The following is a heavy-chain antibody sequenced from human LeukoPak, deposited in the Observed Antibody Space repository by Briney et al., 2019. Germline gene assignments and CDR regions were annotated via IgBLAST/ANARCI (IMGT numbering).Heavy chain of an antibody. D-gene: IGHD5-12*01. CDR1: GGSFSGYY. J-gene: IGHJ4*02. Sequence: PSETLSLTCAVYGGSFSGYYWSWIRQPPGKGLEWIGEINHSGSTNYNPSLKSRVTISVDTSKNQFSLKLSSVTAADTAVYYCARLSKDRRGYSGYDLGGKKRYYFDYWGQGTLVTVSS. CDR2: INHSGST. CDR3: ARLSKDRRGYSGYDLGGKKRYYFDY. V-gene: IGHV4-34*01.